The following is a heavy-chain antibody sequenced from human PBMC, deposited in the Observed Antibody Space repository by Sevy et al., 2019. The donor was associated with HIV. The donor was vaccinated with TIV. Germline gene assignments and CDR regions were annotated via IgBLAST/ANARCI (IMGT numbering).Heavy chain of an antibody. D-gene: IGHD3-22*01. Sequence: SETLSLTCTVSGGSISSYYWSWIRQPPGKGLEWIGYIYYSGSTNYNPSLKSRVTISVDTSKNQFSLKLSSVTAADTAVYYCARVGRYYYDSSSYYYVLNYYYYMDVWGKGTTVTVSS. V-gene: IGHV4-59*01. J-gene: IGHJ6*03. CDR1: GGSISSYY. CDR2: IYYSGST. CDR3: ARVGRYYYDSSSYYYVLNYYYYMDV.